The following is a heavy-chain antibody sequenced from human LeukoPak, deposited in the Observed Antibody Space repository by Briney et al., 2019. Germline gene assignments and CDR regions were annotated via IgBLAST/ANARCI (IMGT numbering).Heavy chain of an antibody. CDR1: GGTFSSYA. J-gene: IGHJ4*02. V-gene: IGHV1-69*13. CDR3: ARGGSIAARRAFDY. CDR2: IIPIFGTA. D-gene: IGHD6-6*01. Sequence: SVKVSCKASGGTFSSYAISWVRQAPGQGLEWMGGIIPIFGTANYAQKFQGRVTITADESTSTAYMELSSLRSEDTAVYYRARGGSIAARRAFDYWGQGTLVTVSS.